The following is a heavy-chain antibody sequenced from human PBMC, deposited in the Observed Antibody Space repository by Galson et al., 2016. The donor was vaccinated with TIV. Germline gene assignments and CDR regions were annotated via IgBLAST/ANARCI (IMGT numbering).Heavy chain of an antibody. CDR2: IIPLFGTA. CDR3: AKDRNTALDTYHYHYGMDV. J-gene: IGHJ6*02. CDR1: GDTFTSYP. D-gene: IGHD5-18*01. V-gene: IGHV1-69*01. Sequence: KVSCKASGDTFTSYPFNWVRQAPGQGLEWMGGIIPLFGTANYAQKFQGRVTVTADESTSTVYLDLSSLRSEDTAVYYCAKDRNTALDTYHYHYGMDVWGQGTTVTASS.